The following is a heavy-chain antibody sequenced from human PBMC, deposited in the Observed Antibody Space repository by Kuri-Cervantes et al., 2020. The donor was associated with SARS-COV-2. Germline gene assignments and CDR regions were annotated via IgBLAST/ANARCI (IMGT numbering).Heavy chain of an antibody. D-gene: IGHD3-16*01. CDR1: GFTVSSNY. CDR3: ARVRGDYVP. J-gene: IGHJ5*02. CDR2: IYSGGST. Sequence: GESLKISCAAPGFTVSSNYMSWVRQAPGKGLEWVSLIYSGGSTYYADSVKGRFTISRDNSKNTLYLQMNSLRAEDTAVYYCARVRGDYVPWGQGTLVTVSS. V-gene: IGHV3-53*01.